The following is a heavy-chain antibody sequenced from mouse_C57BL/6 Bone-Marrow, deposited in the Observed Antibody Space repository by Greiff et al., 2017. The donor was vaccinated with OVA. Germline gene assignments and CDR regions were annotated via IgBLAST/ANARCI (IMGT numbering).Heavy chain of an antibody. CDR1: GYTFTDYE. CDR3: TRGGYYGSSPWFAY. J-gene: IGHJ3*01. D-gene: IGHD1-1*01. CDR2: IDPETGGT. V-gene: IGHV1-15*01. Sequence: QVQLQQSGAELVRPGASVTLSCKASGYTFTDYEMHWVKQTPVHGLEWIGAIDPETGGTAYNQKFKGKAILTADKSSSTAYMELRSLTSEDSAVYYCTRGGYYGSSPWFAYWGQGTLVTVSA.